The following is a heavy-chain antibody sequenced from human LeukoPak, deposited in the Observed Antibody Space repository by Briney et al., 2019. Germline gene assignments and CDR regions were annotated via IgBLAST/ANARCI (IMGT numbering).Heavy chain of an antibody. D-gene: IGHD3-22*01. CDR2: INPNSGGT. CDR3: ARRFDTSSNYTHYFDY. J-gene: IGHJ4*02. V-gene: IGHV1-2*02. Sequence: GASVKVSFTSSGYTFSAYYIHWVRQAPGQGLEWMGWINPNSGGTNYAQKFQGRVTMTRDTSISTAYMEPSRLRSDDTAVYFCARRFDTSSNYTHYFDYWRQGTLVTVSS. CDR1: GYTFSAYY.